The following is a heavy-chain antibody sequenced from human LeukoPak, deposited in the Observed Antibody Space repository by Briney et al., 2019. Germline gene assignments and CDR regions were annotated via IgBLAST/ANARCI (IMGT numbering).Heavy chain of an antibody. J-gene: IGHJ6*02. CDR3: ARDPSPTPSYYYGMDV. Sequence: GASVKVSCKASGGTFSSYAISWVRQAPGQGLEWMGVIIPIFGTANYAQKFQGRVTITADESTSTAYMELSSLRSEDTAVYYCARDPSPTPSYYYGMDVWGQGTTVTVSS. V-gene: IGHV1-69*13. CDR1: GGTFSSYA. CDR2: IIPIFGTA.